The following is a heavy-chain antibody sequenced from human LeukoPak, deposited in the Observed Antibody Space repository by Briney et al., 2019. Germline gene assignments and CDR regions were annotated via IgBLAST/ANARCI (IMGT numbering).Heavy chain of an antibody. D-gene: IGHD5-24*01. CDR1: GYTFTSYD. CDR3: ARGRRWLQPRLYYFDY. CDR2: MNPNSGNT. Sequence: GAPVKVSCKASGYTFTSYDINWVRQATGQGLEWMGWMNPNSGNTGYAQKFQGRVTMARNTSISTAYMELSSLRSEDTAVYYCARGRRWLQPRLYYFDYWGQGTLVTVSS. V-gene: IGHV1-8*01. J-gene: IGHJ4*02.